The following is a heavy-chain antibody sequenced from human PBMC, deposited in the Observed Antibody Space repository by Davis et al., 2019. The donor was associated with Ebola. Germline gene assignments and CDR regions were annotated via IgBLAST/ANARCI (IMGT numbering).Heavy chain of an antibody. CDR1: GGTFSSYA. Sequence: SCKASGGTFSSYAISWVRQAPGKGLEWVAVISYDGSNKYYADSVKGRFTISRDNSKNTLYLQMNSLRAEDTAVYYCASPKGLYYYDSSGYYYYWGQGTLVTVSS. CDR2: ISYDGSNK. CDR3: ASPKGLYYYDSSGYYYY. V-gene: IGHV3-30-3*01. D-gene: IGHD3-22*01. J-gene: IGHJ4*02.